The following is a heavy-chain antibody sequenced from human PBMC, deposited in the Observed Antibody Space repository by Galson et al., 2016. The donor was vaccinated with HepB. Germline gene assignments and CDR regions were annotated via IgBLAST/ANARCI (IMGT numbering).Heavy chain of an antibody. CDR3: AQFCYTNSCYEAGYYPGMDV. J-gene: IGHJ6*02. Sequence: SVKVSCKASGGTFSSYTISWVRQAPGQGLEWMGGINPIFGTTNYVQTFKGRVTVTPDESTNTAYMEMTTLTSEDTAVYYCAQFCYTNSCYEAGYYPGMDVWGQGTTVTVSS. V-gene: IGHV1-69*13. D-gene: IGHD2-2*01. CDR1: GGTFSSYT. CDR2: INPIFGTT.